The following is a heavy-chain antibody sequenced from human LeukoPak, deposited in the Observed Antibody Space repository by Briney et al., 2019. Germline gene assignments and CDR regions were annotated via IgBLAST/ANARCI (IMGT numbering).Heavy chain of an antibody. J-gene: IGHJ6*02. V-gene: IGHV3-33*08. D-gene: IGHD5-18*01. CDR1: GFTVSNKF. CDR2: IYYDGSNQ. CDR3: ARDGYILIYYGMDV. Sequence: GGSLRLSCAASGFTVSNKFMTWVRQAPGKGLEWVSVIYYDGSNQFYADSVKGRFTISRDNSKNTVYLQMNSLRAEDTAVYYCARDGYILIYYGMDVWGQGTTVTVSS.